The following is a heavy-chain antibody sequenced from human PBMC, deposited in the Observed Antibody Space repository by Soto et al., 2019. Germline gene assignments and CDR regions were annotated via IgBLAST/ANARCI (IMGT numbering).Heavy chain of an antibody. CDR3: AREYYYDSSGYPRIDY. J-gene: IGHJ4*02. V-gene: IGHV4-31*03. D-gene: IGHD3-22*01. CDR2: IYYSGST. Sequence: QVQLQESGPGLVKPSQTLSLTCTVSGGSISSGGYYWSWIRQHPGKGLERIGYIYYSGSTYYNPSLKSRVTISVDTSKNQFSLKLSSVTAADTAVYYCAREYYYDSSGYPRIDYWGQGTLVTVSS. CDR1: GGSISSGGYY.